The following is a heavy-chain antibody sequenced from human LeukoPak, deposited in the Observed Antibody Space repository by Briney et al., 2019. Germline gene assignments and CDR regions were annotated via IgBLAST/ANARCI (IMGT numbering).Heavy chain of an antibody. J-gene: IGHJ4*02. D-gene: IGHD5/OR15-5a*01. CDR1: GGSISSSSYY. CDR2: IYHSGST. CDR3: AREGSLSVGPYFDY. Sequence: PSETLSLTCTVSGGSISSSSYYWGWIRQPPGKGLEWIGYIYHSGSTYYNPSLKSRVTISVDRSKNQFSLKLSSVTAADTAVYYCAREGSLSVGPYFDYWGQGTLVTVSS. V-gene: IGHV4-39*07.